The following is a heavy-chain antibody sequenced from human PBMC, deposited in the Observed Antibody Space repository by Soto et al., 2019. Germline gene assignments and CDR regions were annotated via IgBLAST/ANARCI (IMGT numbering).Heavy chain of an antibody. J-gene: IGHJ4*02. V-gene: IGHV3-7*01. Sequence: PGGSLRLSCAASGFTFSNSWMSWVRQAPGRGLEWVASMNQDGSVKDSVGSVKGRFTISRDNAKDSLYLQMDSLRAEDTAVYYCVRDPGHGAIDYWGQGNLVTVSS. D-gene: IGHD4-17*01. CDR3: VRDPGHGAIDY. CDR1: GFTFSNSW. CDR2: MNQDGSVK.